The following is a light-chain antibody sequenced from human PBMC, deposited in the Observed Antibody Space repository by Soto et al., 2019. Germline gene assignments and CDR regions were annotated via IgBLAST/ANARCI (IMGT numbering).Light chain of an antibody. V-gene: IGKV3-20*01. J-gene: IGKJ1*01. CDR3: QHYGSSWT. CDR1: QSISSSY. Sequence: EIVLTQSPGTLYLSPGERATLSCRASQSISSSYLAWYQQKPGQAPRLLIYGASSRATGIPDRFSGSGSGTEFTLTISRLEPEDFAVYYCQHYGSSWTFGQGTKVEIK. CDR2: GAS.